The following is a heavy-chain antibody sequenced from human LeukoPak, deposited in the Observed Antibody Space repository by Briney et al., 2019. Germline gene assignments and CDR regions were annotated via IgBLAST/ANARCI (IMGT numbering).Heavy chain of an antibody. CDR1: GGSISSYY. Sequence: PSETLSLTCTVSGGSISSYYWSLIRQPPGKGLEWIGYIYYSGSTNYNPSLKSRVTISVDTSKNQFSLKLSSVTAADTAVYYCARRDLLVGAFDYWGQGTLVTVSS. CDR2: IYYSGST. V-gene: IGHV4-59*08. CDR3: ARRDLLVGAFDY. J-gene: IGHJ4*02. D-gene: IGHD1-26*01.